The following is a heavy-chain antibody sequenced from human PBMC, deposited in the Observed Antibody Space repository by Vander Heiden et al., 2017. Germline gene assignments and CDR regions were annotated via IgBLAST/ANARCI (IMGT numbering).Heavy chain of an antibody. J-gene: IGHJ4*02. CDR2: IWYDGSNK. CDR1: GFTFSSYG. D-gene: IGHD3-3*01. V-gene: IGHV3-33*01. CDR3: ARDRSTIFDY. Sequence: QLVESGGGVVQPGRSLRLSCAASGFTFSSYGMHWVRQAPGKGLEWVAIIWYDGSNKYDADSVKGRVTISRDNSKNTLYLKMNSLRAEDTAVYYCARDRSTIFDYWGQGTLVTVSS.